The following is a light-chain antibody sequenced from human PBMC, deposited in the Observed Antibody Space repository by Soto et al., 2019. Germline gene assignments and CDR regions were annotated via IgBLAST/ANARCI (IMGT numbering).Light chain of an antibody. CDR3: QTWGTGIHV. CDR2: LNSDGSH. V-gene: IGLV4-69*01. Sequence: QPVLTQSPSASASLGASVKVTCTLSSGHSTYAIAWHQQQPEKGPRYLMNLNSDGSHNKGDGIPDRFSGSSSGAERYLTISSLQSEDEADYYCQTWGTGIHVFGTGTKLTVL. CDR1: SGHSTYA. J-gene: IGLJ1*01.